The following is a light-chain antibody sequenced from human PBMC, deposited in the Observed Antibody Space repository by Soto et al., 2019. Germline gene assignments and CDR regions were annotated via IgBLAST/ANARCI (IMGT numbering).Light chain of an antibody. CDR2: DAS. V-gene: IGKV3-11*01. Sequence: ENVLTQSPAILSLSPGDTATLSCRASQSVGRYLAWYQQKPGQAPCRVTYDASNRANGAPDRLSGSGCGTDFTFSTMQPEPEHLALYCCQQRNNRPPITYSQGTR. CDR3: QQRNNRPPIT. J-gene: IGKJ5*01. CDR1: QSVGRY.